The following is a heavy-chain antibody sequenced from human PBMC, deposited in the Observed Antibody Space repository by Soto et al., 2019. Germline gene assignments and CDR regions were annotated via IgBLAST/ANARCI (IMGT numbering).Heavy chain of an antibody. CDR2: IYFSGTT. Sequence: SETLSLTCTVSGGSISSGDYYWSWIRQHPGKGLEWIGTIYFSGTTYYNPSLKSRVTISVDTSKNQFSLNLSSVTAADTAVYYCARRDRSGFSYWLDTWGQGTLVTVSS. V-gene: IGHV4-31*03. D-gene: IGHD3-22*01. J-gene: IGHJ5*02. CDR3: ARRDRSGFSYWLDT. CDR1: GGSISSGDYY.